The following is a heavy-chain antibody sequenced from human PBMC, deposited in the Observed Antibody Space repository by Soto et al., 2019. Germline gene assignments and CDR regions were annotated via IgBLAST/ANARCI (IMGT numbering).Heavy chain of an antibody. CDR2: IYFSGTT. Sequence: SETLSLTCTVSGGSISSGDYYWSWIRQHPGKGLEWIGTIYFSGTTYYNPSLKSRVTISVDTSKNQFSLNLSSVTAADTAVYYCARRDRSGFSYWLDTWGQGTLVTVSS. V-gene: IGHV4-31*03. D-gene: IGHD3-22*01. J-gene: IGHJ5*02. CDR3: ARRDRSGFSYWLDT. CDR1: GGSISSGDYY.